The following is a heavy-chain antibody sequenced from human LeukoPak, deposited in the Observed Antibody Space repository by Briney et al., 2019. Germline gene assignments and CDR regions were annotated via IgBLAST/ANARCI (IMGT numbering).Heavy chain of an antibody. J-gene: IGHJ2*01. CDR2: ISSSSSTI. D-gene: IGHD3-22*01. CDR3: ARELRDSSGYYRYWYFDL. Sequence: GGSLRLSCAASGFTFSSYSMNWARQAPGKGLEWVSYISSSSSTIYYADSVKGRFTISRDNAKNSLYLQMNSLRAEDTAAYHCARELRDSSGYYRYWYFDLWGRGTLVTVSS. V-gene: IGHV3-48*04. CDR1: GFTFSSYS.